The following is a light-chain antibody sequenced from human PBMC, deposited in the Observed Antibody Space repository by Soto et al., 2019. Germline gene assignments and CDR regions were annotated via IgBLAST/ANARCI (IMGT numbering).Light chain of an antibody. V-gene: IGKV3-15*01. J-gene: IGKJ1*01. CDR2: GAS. CDR3: QPYYNWPPWT. Sequence: EIVMTQSPATLSVSPGERATLSCRDSRSIRNNLAWYQQKPGQAPRLLIYGASTRATAIPARFSGSGSGTEFTLTISSLQSEDFAVYYCQPYYNWPPWTFGRGTKVEIK. CDR1: RSIRNN.